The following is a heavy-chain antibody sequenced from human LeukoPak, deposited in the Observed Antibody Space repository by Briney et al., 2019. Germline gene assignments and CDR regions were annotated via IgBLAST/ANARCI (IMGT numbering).Heavy chain of an antibody. CDR3: ATLGGSYDAFDI. V-gene: IGHV3-33*08. Sequence: GRSLRLSCAASGFTFSSYGMHWVRQAPGKGLEWVAVIWYGGSNKYYADSVKGRFTISRDNSKNTLYLQMNSLRAEDTAVYYCATLGGSYDAFDIWGQGTMVTVSS. CDR1: GFTFSSYG. D-gene: IGHD1-26*01. J-gene: IGHJ3*02. CDR2: IWYGGSNK.